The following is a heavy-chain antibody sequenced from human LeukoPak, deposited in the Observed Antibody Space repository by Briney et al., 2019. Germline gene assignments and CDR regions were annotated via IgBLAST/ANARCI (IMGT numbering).Heavy chain of an antibody. Sequence: SETLSLTCTVSGYSISSGYYWGWIRQPPGKGLEWIGSIYHSGSTYYNPSLKSRVTISVDTSKNKFSLKLSSVTAADTAVYYCARDPVDSSGYYYNWFDPWGQGTLVTVSS. V-gene: IGHV4-38-2*02. D-gene: IGHD3-22*01. CDR1: GYSISSGYY. CDR2: IYHSGST. CDR3: ARDPVDSSGYYYNWFDP. J-gene: IGHJ5*02.